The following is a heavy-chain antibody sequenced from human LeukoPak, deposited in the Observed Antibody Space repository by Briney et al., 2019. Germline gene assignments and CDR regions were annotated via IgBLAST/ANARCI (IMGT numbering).Heavy chain of an antibody. CDR1: GGSISSGDYY. V-gene: IGHV4-61*08. D-gene: IGHD6-6*01. Sequence: SETLSLTCTVSGGSISSGDYYWSWIRQPPGKGLEWIGYIYHSGSTNYNPSLQSRVTISEDTSKNQFSLNLSSVTAADTAVYYCARGGAARLHFQNWGQGTLVTVSS. CDR2: IYHSGST. J-gene: IGHJ1*01. CDR3: ARGGAARLHFQN.